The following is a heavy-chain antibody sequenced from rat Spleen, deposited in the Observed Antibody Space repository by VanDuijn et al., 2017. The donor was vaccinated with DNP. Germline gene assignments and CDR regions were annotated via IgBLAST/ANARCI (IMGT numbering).Heavy chain of an antibody. CDR1: GFTFSDFP. CDR3: ARGVYYYSATYWYFDF. Sequence: EVQLVESGGNLVQPGRSLKLSCAASGFTFSDFPMAWVRQTPTKGLEWVAAISYEGSSTYYGDSVKGRFTISRDNAKTTLYLQMNSLRSEATATYYCARGVYYYSATYWYFDFWGPGTMVTVSS. D-gene: IGHD1-1*01. J-gene: IGHJ1*01. V-gene: IGHV5-22*01. CDR2: ISYEGSST.